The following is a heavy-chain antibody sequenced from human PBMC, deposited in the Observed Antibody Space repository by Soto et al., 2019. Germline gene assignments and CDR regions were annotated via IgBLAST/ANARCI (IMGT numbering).Heavy chain of an antibody. Sequence: PGGSLRLSCAASGFTFSSYGMHWVRQAPGKGLEWVAVISYDGSNKYYADSVKGRFTNSRDNSKNTLYLQMNSLRAEDTAVYYCAKGRIAAAGARGYYYYGMDVWGQGTTVTVSS. V-gene: IGHV3-30*18. CDR2: ISYDGSNK. D-gene: IGHD6-13*01. CDR3: AKGRIAAAGARGYYYYGMDV. J-gene: IGHJ6*02. CDR1: GFTFSSYG.